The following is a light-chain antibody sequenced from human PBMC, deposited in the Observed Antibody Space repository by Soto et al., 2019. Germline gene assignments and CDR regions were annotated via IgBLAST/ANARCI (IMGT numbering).Light chain of an antibody. CDR3: QQYRSAPIT. J-gene: IGKJ5*01. CDR2: DGH. CDR1: HTVGVTS. Sequence: IVLTQSPGTLSLSPGESAPLSCRASHTVGVTSLSCCQHQPRRAPRLLTCDGHYRATGGPERFSGVGSGTEFTLIINRLEPEDVAVYYCQQYRSAPITFGQGTRLEIK. V-gene: IGKV3-20*01.